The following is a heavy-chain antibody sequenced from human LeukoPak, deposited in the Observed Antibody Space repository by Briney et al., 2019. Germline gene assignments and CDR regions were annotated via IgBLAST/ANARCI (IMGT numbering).Heavy chain of an antibody. CDR1: GGSISSYY. CDR2: IYSSGST. CDR3: ARLWFGGSGWFDP. D-gene: IGHD3-10*01. V-gene: IGHV4-4*07. Sequence: PSETLSLTCTVSGGSISSYYWSWIRQPAGKGLEWIGRIYSSGSTDYNPSLKSRVTMSVDTSKNHISLRLSSVTAADTAMYYCARLWFGGSGWFDPWGQGTLVTVSS. J-gene: IGHJ5*02.